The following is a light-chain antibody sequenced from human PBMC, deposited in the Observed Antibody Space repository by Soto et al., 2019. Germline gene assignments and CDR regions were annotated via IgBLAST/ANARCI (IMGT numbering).Light chain of an antibody. J-gene: IGLJ2*01. V-gene: IGLV2-14*01. CDR2: DVS. Sequence: SALTQPASVSGSPGQSITISCTGTSSVVGGYNYVSWYQQHPGKAPKLMIYDVSNRPSGVSNRFSGSKSGNTASLTISGLQAEDEADYYCSSYTSRSTLVFGGGTKVTVL. CDR1: SSVVGGYNY. CDR3: SSYTSRSTLV.